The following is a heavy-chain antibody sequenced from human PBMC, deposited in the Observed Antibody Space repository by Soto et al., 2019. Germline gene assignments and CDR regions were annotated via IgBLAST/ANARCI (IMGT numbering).Heavy chain of an antibody. D-gene: IGHD3-10*01. Sequence: EVQLLESGGGLVQPGGSLRLSCAASGFTFSSYAMSWVRQAPGKGLEWVSAISGSGGSTYYADSVKGRFTISRDNSKNTLYLQMNSLRAEDTAVYDCAKPPYGSGNYYSDYWGQGTLVTVSS. J-gene: IGHJ4*02. V-gene: IGHV3-23*01. CDR3: AKPPYGSGNYYSDY. CDR1: GFTFSSYA. CDR2: ISGSGGST.